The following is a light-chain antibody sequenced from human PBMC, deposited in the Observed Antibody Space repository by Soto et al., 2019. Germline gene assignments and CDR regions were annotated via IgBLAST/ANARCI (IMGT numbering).Light chain of an antibody. CDR1: QSVSSSY. CDR3: QQYGSSRLGWT. CDR2: GAS. J-gene: IGKJ1*01. Sequence: VLTQSPGTLSLSPGERATLSCRASQSVSSSYLAWYQQKPGQAPRPLIYGASSRATGIPDRFSGSGSGTDFTLTISRLEPEDFAVYYCQQYGSSRLGWTFGQGTKVDIK. V-gene: IGKV3-20*01.